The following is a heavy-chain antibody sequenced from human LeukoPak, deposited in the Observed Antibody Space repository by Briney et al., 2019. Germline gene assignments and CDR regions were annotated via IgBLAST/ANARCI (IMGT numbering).Heavy chain of an antibody. CDR3: ARERNGITGSYDY. Sequence: SETLSLTCTVSGGSISSYYWSWIRQPPGKGLEWIGYIYYSGSTNYNPSLKSRVTISVDTSKNQFSLKLSSVTAAGTAVYYCARERNGITGSYDYWGQGTLVTVSS. J-gene: IGHJ4*02. D-gene: IGHD1-20*01. CDR1: GGSISSYY. V-gene: IGHV4-59*01. CDR2: IYYSGST.